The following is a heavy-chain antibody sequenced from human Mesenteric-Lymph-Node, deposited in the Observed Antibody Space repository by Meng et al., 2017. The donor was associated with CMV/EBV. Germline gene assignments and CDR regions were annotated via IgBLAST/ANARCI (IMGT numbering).Heavy chain of an antibody. D-gene: IGHD4-17*01. J-gene: IGHJ4*02. CDR3: AKYVYERDYGDYFDY. CDR2: ISYDGSNK. V-gene: IGHV3-30*04. Sequence: GGSLRLSCAASGFTFSSYAMHWVRQAPGKGLEWVAVISYDGSNKYYADSVKGRFTISRDNSKNTLYLQMNSLRAEDTAVYYCAKYVYERDYGDYFDYWGQGTLVTVSS. CDR1: GFTFSSYA.